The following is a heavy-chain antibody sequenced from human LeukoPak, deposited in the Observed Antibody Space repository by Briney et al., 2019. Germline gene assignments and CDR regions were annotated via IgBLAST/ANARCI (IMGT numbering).Heavy chain of an antibody. CDR2: FDHEDGET. CDR3: ATGIRWELLPIDY. Sequence: ASVKVSCKVSGSTLTELSIHWVRQAPGKGLEWMGGFDHEDGETIYAQKFQGRVTMTEDTSTDTAYMELSSLRSEDTAVYYCATGIRWELLPIDYWGQGTLVTVSS. CDR1: GSTLTELS. V-gene: IGHV1-24*01. D-gene: IGHD1-26*01. J-gene: IGHJ4*02.